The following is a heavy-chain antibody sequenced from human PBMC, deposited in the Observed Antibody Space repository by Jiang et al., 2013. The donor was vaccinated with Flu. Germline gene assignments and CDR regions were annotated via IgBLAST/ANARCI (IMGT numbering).Heavy chain of an antibody. CDR3: ARDLLMVATLGFDY. D-gene: IGHD5-12*01. Sequence: VQLVESGGGVVQPGRSLRLSCAASGFTFSSYAMHWVRQAPGKGLEWVAVISYDGSNKYYADSVKGRFTISRDNSKNTLYLQMNSLRAEDTAVYYCARDLLMVATLGFDYWGQGTLVTVSS. V-gene: IGHV3-30-3*01. CDR1: GFTFSSYA. J-gene: IGHJ4*02. CDR2: ISYDGSNK.